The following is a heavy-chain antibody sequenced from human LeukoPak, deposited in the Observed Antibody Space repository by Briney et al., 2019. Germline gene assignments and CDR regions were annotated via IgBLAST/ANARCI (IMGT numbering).Heavy chain of an antibody. CDR1: GFTFSDYY. CDR3: AKAGRITIFGVVSASYYFDY. J-gene: IGHJ4*02. CDR2: ISGSGGST. V-gene: IGHV3-23*01. D-gene: IGHD3-3*01. Sequence: GGSLRLSCAASGFTFSDYYMSWVRQAPGKGLEWVSAISGSGGSTYYADSVKGRFTISRDNSKNTLYLQMNSLRAEDTAVYYCAKAGRITIFGVVSASYYFDYWGQGTLVTVSS.